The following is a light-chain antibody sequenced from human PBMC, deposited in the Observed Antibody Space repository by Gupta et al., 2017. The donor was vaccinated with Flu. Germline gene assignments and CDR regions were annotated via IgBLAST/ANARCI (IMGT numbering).Light chain of an antibody. CDR3: QQDNNWPRT. J-gene: IGKJ1*01. V-gene: IGKV3-15*01. CDR1: QSINSN. Sequence: EIVMTQSPVTLSVSPGERATLSCRASQSINSNLAWYQQKAGQAPRLLIYGASTRATGIPARFSGSGSGTEFTLTISSLQSEDFAVYYCQQDNNWPRTFGQGTKVEIK. CDR2: GAS.